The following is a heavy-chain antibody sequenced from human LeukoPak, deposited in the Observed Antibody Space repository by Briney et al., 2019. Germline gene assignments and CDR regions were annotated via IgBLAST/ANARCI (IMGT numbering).Heavy chain of an antibody. CDR3: ASPKGSRWDGFDV. CDR1: GFTFSKYA. D-gene: IGHD6-13*01. J-gene: IGHJ3*01. CDR2: ISGSTGST. Sequence: GGSLRLSCAASGFTFSKYAMNWVRQAPGKGLEWVSLISGSTGSTYYADSVKGRFTIPRDNAKHSLYLQMNSLGAETTAVYYGASPKGSRWDGFDVWGQGTLVTVSS. V-gene: IGHV3-23*01.